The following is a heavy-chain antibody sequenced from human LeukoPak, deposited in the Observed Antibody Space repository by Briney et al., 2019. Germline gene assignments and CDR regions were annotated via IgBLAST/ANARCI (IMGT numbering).Heavy chain of an antibody. Sequence: GSLRLSCAASGFTFSTFAMTWARQAPGKGLEWVSGISGSGGSAYYADSVKGRFTISRDNSKNSLYLQMNSLRAEDTAVYYCARSGRVVPAAPSRQSSRYYFDYWGQGTLVTVSS. D-gene: IGHD2-2*01. CDR1: GFTFSTFA. CDR3: ARSGRVVPAAPSRQSSRYYFDY. CDR2: ISGSGGSA. V-gene: IGHV3-23*01. J-gene: IGHJ4*02.